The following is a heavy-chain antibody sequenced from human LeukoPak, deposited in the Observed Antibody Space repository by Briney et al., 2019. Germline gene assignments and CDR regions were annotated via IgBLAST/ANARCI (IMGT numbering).Heavy chain of an antibody. Sequence: GGSLRLSCAASGFTFSSYRMNWVRQAPGKGLEWVSYISSSSSTIYYADSVKGRFTISRDNAKNSLYLQMNSLRAEDTAVYYCAKDSSMQLVNYYYYGMDVWGQGTTVTVSS. V-gene: IGHV3-48*01. CDR1: GFTFSSYR. CDR3: AKDSSMQLVNYYYYGMDV. D-gene: IGHD6-13*01. CDR2: ISSSSSTI. J-gene: IGHJ6*02.